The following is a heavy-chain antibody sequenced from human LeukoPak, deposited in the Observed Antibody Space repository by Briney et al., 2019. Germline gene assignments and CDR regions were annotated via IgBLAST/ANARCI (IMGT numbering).Heavy chain of an antibody. CDR3: AKDHAYYYSSGSWEWFDP. D-gene: IGHD3-10*01. V-gene: IGHV3-23*01. CDR2: ISGSGGST. Sequence: GGSLRLSCAASGFTFSSYAMSWVRQAPGKGLEWVSAISGSGGSTYYADSVKGRFTISRDNSKNTLYLQMNSLRAEDTAVYYCAKDHAYYYSSGSWEWFDPWGQGTLVTVSS. CDR1: GFTFSSYA. J-gene: IGHJ5*02.